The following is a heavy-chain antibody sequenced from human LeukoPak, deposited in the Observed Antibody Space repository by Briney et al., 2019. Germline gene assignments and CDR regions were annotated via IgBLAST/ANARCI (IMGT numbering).Heavy chain of an antibody. Sequence: PGGSLRLSCTASGFTFSSYWMGWVRQAPGKGLEWVASIKRDGSNKYYVDSVKGRFTISRDNANNSLYLQMNSLRVEDTAVYYFGCSRTFDYWGQGTQVTVSS. CDR1: GFTFSSYW. D-gene: IGHD2-2*01. CDR2: IKRDGSNK. J-gene: IGHJ4*02. CDR3: GCSRTFDY. V-gene: IGHV3-7*01.